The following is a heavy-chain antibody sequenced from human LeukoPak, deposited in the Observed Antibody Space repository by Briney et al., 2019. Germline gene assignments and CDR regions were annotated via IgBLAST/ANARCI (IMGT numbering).Heavy chain of an antibody. V-gene: IGHV1-46*01. J-gene: IGHJ4*02. CDR2: INPSGGST. CDR3: ARDGNYYGSGSYYMFSYFDY. CDR1: GYTFTSYY. D-gene: IGHD3-10*01. Sequence: GASVKVSCKASGYTFTSYYMHWVRQAPGQGLEWMGIINPSGGSTSYAQKFQGRVTMTTDTSTSTAYMELRSLRSDDTAVYYCARDGNYYGSGSYYMFSYFDYWGQGTLVTVSS.